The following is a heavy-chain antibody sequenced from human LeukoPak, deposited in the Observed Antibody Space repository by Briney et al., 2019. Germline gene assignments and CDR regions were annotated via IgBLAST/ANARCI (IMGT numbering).Heavy chain of an antibody. V-gene: IGHV3-30*03. Sequence: GGSLRLSCAASGFTFSSYGMHWVRQAPGKGLEWVAVISYDGSNKYYADSVKGRFTISRDNSKNTLYLQMNSLRAEDTAVYYRTYGDYSDYWGQGTLVTVSS. D-gene: IGHD4-17*01. J-gene: IGHJ4*02. CDR1: GFTFSSYG. CDR3: TYGDYSDY. CDR2: ISYDGSNK.